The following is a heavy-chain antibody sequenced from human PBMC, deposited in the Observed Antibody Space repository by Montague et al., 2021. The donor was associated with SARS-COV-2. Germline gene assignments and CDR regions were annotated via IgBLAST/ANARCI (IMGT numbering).Heavy chain of an antibody. V-gene: IGHV4-39*01. D-gene: IGHD6-13*01. J-gene: IGHJ5*02. CDR2: LYYTGST. CDR1: GGSISSSSYY. CDR3: ARDSSSWYYWFDP. Sequence: SETLSLTCTVSGGSISSSSYYWGWIRQPPGKGLEWIGSLYYTGSTYYNPSLKSRVTISVDTSKNRFSLKLSSVTAADTAVYYCARDSSSWYYWFDPWGQGTLATASS.